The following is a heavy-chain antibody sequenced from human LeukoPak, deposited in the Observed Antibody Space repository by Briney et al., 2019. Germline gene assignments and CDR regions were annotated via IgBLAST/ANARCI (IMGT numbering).Heavy chain of an antibody. CDR1: GYTFTSYY. Sequence: GASVKVSCKASGYTFTSYYMHWVRQAPGQGLEWMGIINPSGGSTSYAQKFQGRVTMTRDTSTSTVYMELSSLRSEDTAVYYCARVRWYPRAYGSSGYYEAFDYWGQRTLVTVSS. CDR3: ARVRWYPRAYGSSGYYEAFDY. D-gene: IGHD3-22*01. V-gene: IGHV1-46*01. J-gene: IGHJ4*02. CDR2: INPSGGST.